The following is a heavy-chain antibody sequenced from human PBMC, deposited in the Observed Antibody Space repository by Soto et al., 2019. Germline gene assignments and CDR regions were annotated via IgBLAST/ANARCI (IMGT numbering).Heavy chain of an antibody. V-gene: IGHV1-69*01. J-gene: IGHJ6*02. CDR2: SIPIFGTA. Sequence: QVQLVQSGAEVKKPGSSVKVSCKASGGTYNNYPITWVRQAPGEGLALMGGSIPIFGTANDAQKFQGRVTISVDESTSTAYMELSSLRSEDTDVYDCARGRGYSGVDHYYSLDMDVWGQGATGNVSS. D-gene: IGHD5-12*01. CDR3: ARGRGYSGVDHYYSLDMDV. CDR1: GGTYNNYP.